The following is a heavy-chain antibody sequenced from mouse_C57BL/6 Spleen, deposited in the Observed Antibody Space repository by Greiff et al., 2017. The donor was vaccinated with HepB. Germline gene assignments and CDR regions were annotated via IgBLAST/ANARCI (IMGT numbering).Heavy chain of an antibody. CDR1: GFTFSSYG. Sequence: EVQGVESGGDLVKPGGSLKLSCAASGFTFSSYGMSWVRQTPDKRLEWVATISSGGSYTYYPDSVKGRFTISRDNAKNTLYLQMSSLKSEDTAMYYCARPQPYYFDYWGQGTTLTVSS. V-gene: IGHV5-6*01. CDR3: ARPQPYYFDY. CDR2: ISSGGSYT. J-gene: IGHJ2*01.